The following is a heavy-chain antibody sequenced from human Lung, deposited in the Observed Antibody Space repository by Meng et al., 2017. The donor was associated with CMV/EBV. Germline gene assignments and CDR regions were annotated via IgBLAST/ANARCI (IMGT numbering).Heavy chain of an antibody. CDR2: INEDGSRT. CDR3: ARAPIPYYGMDV. Sequence: SXAASGFTLSRYWMHWVRQAPGKGLVWVSRINEDGSRTDYADSVKGRFTISRDNAKNTLYLQMNSLRAEDTAVYYCARAPIPYYGMDVWGQGTTVTVSS. CDR1: GFTLSRYW. J-gene: IGHJ6*02. V-gene: IGHV3-74*01.